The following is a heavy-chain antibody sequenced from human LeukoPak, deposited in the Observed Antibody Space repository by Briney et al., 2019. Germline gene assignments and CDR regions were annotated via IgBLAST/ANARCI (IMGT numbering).Heavy chain of an antibody. CDR2: IYTSGST. D-gene: IGHD6-19*01. J-gene: IGHJ5*02. Sequence: SETLSLTCTVSGGSISSYYWSWIRQPAGKGLEWIGRIYTSGSTNYNPSLKSRVTMSVDTSKNQFSLKLSSVTAADTAVYYCARHENSSGWTSSRAWFDPWGQGTLVTVSS. CDR1: GGSISSYY. CDR3: ARHENSSGWTSSRAWFDP. V-gene: IGHV4-4*07.